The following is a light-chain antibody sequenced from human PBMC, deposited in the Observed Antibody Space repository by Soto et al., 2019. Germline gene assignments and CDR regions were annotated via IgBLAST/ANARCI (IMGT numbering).Light chain of an antibody. CDR2: GAA. CDR3: QQTDTYPYT. V-gene: IGKV1D-12*01. Sequence: DIQMTQSPSSVSASVGDRVTITCRASQGVSASLAWYQQKPGEAPKLLIYGAATLQSGVPSRFSGSYSGTDFTLTITSLQPEDFATYYGQQTDTYPYTFGQGTKLQIK. CDR1: QGVSAS. J-gene: IGKJ2*01.